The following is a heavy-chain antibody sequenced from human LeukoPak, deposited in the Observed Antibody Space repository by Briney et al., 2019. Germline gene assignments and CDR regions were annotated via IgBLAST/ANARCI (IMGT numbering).Heavy chain of an antibody. J-gene: IGHJ4*02. CDR2: INPSGGST. CDR1: GYTFTSYY. D-gene: IGHD2-21*01. CDR3: ARGAHIVVVPTPYYFDY. Sequence: ASVKVSCKASGYTFTSYYMHLVRQAPGQGLEWMGIINPSGGSTSYAQKFQGRVTMTRDTSTSTVYMELSSLRSEDTAVYYCARGAHIVVVPTPYYFDYWGQGTLVTVSS. V-gene: IGHV1-46*03.